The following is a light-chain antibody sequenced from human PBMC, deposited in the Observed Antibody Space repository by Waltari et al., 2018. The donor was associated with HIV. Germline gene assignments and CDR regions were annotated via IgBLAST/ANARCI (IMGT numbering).Light chain of an antibody. Sequence: YVLTQPPSVSVAPGKTARITCGGNNIGGKNVFWYQQKPGQAPLLVISYDSDRPSGIPERFSGSNSGSTATLTISRVEAGDEADYYCQVWDSSSDHVVFGGGTKLTV. V-gene: IGLV3-21*04. CDR3: QVWDSSSDHVV. CDR2: YDS. J-gene: IGLJ3*02. CDR1: NIGGKN.